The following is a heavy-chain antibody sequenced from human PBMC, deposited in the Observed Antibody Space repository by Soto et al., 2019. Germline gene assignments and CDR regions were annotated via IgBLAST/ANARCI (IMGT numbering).Heavy chain of an antibody. CDR2: IWYDGSNK. J-gene: IGHJ4*02. D-gene: IGHD5-18*01. Sequence: QVQLVESGGGVVQPGRSLRLSCAASGFTFSSYGMHWVRQAPGKGLEWVAVIWYDGSNKYYADSVKGRYTISRDNSKNTXCLQMNSLRAEDTAVYYCARDQDVDTATRFDYYFDYWGQGTLVTVSS. CDR1: GFTFSSYG. V-gene: IGHV3-33*01. CDR3: ARDQDVDTATRFDYYFDY.